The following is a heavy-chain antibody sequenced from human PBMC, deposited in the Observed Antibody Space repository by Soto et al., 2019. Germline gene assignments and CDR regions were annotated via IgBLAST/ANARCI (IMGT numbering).Heavy chain of an antibody. CDR1: GYTFTRYD. D-gene: IGHD1-26*01. CDR2: MNPNSGKT. CDR3: ARGGRISGVY. Sequence: QVQLVQSGAEVKKPGASVKVSCKASGYTFTRYDINWVRQATGQGLEWMGWMNPNSGKTGYAQKFQGRVSMTRYTSISTAYMELSSLRSADTAVYYWARGGRISGVYWGQGTLVTVSS. J-gene: IGHJ4*02. V-gene: IGHV1-8*01.